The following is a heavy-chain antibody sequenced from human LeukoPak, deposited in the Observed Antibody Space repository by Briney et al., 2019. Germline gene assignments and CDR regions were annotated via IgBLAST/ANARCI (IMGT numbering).Heavy chain of an antibody. CDR2: INHSGST. CDR1: GGSFSGYY. D-gene: IGHD3-10*01. Sequence: SSETLSLTCAVYGGSFSGYYWSWIRQPPGKGLEWIGEINHSGSTNYNPSLKSRVTISVATSKNQFSLKLSSVTAADTAVYYCACYYGSGSDRHWFDPWGQGTLVTVSS. CDR3: ACYYGSGSDRHWFDP. J-gene: IGHJ5*02. V-gene: IGHV4-34*01.